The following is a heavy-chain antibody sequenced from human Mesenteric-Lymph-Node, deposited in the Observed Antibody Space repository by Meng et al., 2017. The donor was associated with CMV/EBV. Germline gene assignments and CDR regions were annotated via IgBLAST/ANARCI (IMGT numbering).Heavy chain of an antibody. CDR2: IYHSGST. CDR1: GFTFSFYA. CDR3: ARDWYNWNDAWFDP. Sequence: ESLKISCAASGFTFSFYAMSWVRQAPGKGLEWIGSIYHSGSTYYNPSLKSRVTISVDTPKNQFSLKLSSVTAADTAVYYCARDWYNWNDAWFDPWGQGTLVTVSS. D-gene: IGHD1-1*01. J-gene: IGHJ5*02. V-gene: IGHV4-38-2*02.